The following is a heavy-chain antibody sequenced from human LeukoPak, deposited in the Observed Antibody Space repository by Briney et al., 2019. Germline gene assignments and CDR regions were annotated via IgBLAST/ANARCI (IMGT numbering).Heavy chain of an antibody. CDR2: ISSSSSYI. Sequence: GGSLRLSCAASGFTFSSYSMNWVRQAPGKGLEWVSSISSSSSYIYYADSVKGRFTISRDNAKNSLYLQMNSLRAEDTAVYYCAREDTIFGVVYNYMDVWGKGTTVTVSS. CDR3: AREDTIFGVVYNYMDV. J-gene: IGHJ6*03. V-gene: IGHV3-21*01. D-gene: IGHD3-3*01. CDR1: GFTFSSYS.